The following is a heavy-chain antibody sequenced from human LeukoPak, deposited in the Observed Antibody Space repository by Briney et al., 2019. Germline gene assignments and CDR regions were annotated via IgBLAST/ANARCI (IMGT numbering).Heavy chain of an antibody. Sequence: GGSLRLSRAASGFTFSSYAMHWVRQAPGKGLEWVSGISGSGGGTYYADSVKGRFTISRDDSKNTMYLQMNSLRAEDTAVYYCARAGSIRFDYWGQGTLVTVSS. V-gene: IGHV3-23*01. CDR3: ARAGSIRFDY. CDR2: ISGSGGGT. CDR1: GFTFSSYA. J-gene: IGHJ4*02. D-gene: IGHD1-26*01.